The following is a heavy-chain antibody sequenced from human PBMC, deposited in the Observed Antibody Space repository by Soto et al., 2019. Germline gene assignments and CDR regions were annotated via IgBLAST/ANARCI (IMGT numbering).Heavy chain of an antibody. V-gene: IGHV3-23*01. CDR3: AKDKARIVATIHGY. CDR1: GFTFSSYA. CDR2: ISGSGGST. J-gene: IGHJ4*02. D-gene: IGHD5-12*01. Sequence: PGGSLRLSCAASGFTFSSYAMSWVRQAPGKGLEWVSAISGSGGSTYYADSVKGRFTISRDNSKNTLYLQMNSLRAEDTAVYYCAKDKARIVATIHGYWGQGTLVTVSS.